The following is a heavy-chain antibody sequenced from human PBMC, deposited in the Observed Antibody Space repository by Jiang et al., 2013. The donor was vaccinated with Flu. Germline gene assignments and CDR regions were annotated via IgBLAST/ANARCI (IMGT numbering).Heavy chain of an antibody. CDR3: ARGDCGGDCYNWFDP. J-gene: IGHJ5*02. Sequence: VKVSCKASGGTFSSYAISWVRQAPGQGLEWMGGIIPIFGTANYAQKFQGRVTITADKSTSTAYMELSSLRSEDTAVYYCARGDCGGDCYNWFDPWGQGTLVTVSS. CDR2: IIPIFGTA. CDR1: GGTFSSYA. D-gene: IGHD2-21*02. V-gene: IGHV1-69*06.